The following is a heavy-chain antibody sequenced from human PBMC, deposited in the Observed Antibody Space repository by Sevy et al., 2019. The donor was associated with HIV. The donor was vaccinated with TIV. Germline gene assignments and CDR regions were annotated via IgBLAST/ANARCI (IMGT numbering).Heavy chain of an antibody. Sequence: ASVKVSCKASGGTFSSYGISWVRQAPRQGLERMGGIIPILGTVNYAQKFQGRVTISADESTKTAYMELSSLRAEDTAVYYCARGGGNGWYYFDYWGQETLVTVSS. CDR3: ARGGGNGWYYFDY. D-gene: IGHD6-19*01. CDR2: IIPILGTV. CDR1: GGTFSSYG. V-gene: IGHV1-69*13. J-gene: IGHJ4*02.